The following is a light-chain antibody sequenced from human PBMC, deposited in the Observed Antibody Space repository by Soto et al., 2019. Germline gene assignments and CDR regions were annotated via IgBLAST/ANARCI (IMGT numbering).Light chain of an antibody. J-gene: IGKJ4*01. V-gene: IGKV3-15*01. Sequence: LSLSPATLSLSQGERATLSCRASQSVSSYLAWYQQKPGQAPRLLIYGASTRATDIPARFSGSGSGTEFTLTISSLQSEDFALYYCQQYNNWPLTFGGGTKADIK. CDR3: QQYNNWPLT. CDR1: QSVSSY. CDR2: GAS.